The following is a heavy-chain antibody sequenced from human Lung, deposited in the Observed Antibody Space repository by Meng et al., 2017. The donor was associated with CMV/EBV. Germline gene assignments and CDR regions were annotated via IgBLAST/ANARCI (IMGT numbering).Heavy chain of an antibody. D-gene: IGHD3-3*01. CDR1: GDSIGSSTYY. CDR3: ARQRAALQFFQWVGDYVDY. V-gene: IGHV4-39*01. CDR2: IYYNGRT. Sequence: GSLRLXCSVSGDSIGSSTYYWGWIRQPPGKGLEWIGTIYYNGRTYYNPSLQSRVTLSVDTSENQFSLKLRSVTAADAAVYYCARQRAALQFFQWVGDYVDYSXHRTLVTVSS. J-gene: IGHJ4*03.